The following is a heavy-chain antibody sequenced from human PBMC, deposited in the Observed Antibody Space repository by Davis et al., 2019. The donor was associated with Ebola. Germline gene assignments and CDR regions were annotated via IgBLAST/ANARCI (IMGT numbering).Heavy chain of an antibody. CDR2: ISSSSSYI. Sequence: GGSLRLSCAASGFTFSSYSMNWVRQAPGKGLEWVSSISSSSSYIYYADSVKGRFTISRDNAKNSLYLQMNSLRAADTAVYYCAREVRYYYYYGMDVWGQGTTVTVSS. V-gene: IGHV3-21*01. J-gene: IGHJ6*02. CDR3: AREVRYYYYYGMDV. CDR1: GFTFSSYS.